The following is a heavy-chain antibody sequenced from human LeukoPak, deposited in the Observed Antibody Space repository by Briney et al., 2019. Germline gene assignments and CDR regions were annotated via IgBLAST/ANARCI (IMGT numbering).Heavy chain of an antibody. J-gene: IGHJ5*02. CDR3: ARAVLRRFDP. CDR1: GGSISSYY. V-gene: IGHV4-59*01. Sequence: PSETLSLTCTVSGGSISSYYWSWIRQPPGKGLEWIGYIYYSGSTNYNPSLKSRVTISVDTSKNQFSLKLSSVIAADTAVYYCARAVLRRFDPWGQGTLVTVSS. CDR2: IYYSGST.